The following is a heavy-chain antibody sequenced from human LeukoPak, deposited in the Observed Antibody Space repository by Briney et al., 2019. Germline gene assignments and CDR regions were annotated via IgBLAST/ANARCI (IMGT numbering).Heavy chain of an antibody. CDR3: ARDVYSSGSFAY. CDR1: GFTVCCHY. CDR2: IYSGGAP. Sequence: PGGSLRLSCAAPGFTVCCHYVGWVRRARGRGLGWVSNIYSGGAPYYADSVKGRFTFSRDNTNNTLYLQMNSLRAEDTAVYFCARDVYSSGSFAYWGEGTLVTVSS. J-gene: IGHJ4*02. D-gene: IGHD6-19*01. V-gene: IGHV3-53*01.